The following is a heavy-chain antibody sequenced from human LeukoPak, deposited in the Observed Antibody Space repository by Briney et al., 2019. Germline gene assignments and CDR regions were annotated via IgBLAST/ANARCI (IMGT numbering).Heavy chain of an antibody. Sequence: GGSLRLSCAASGFTFSSHEMNWVRQAPGKGLEWVSYIHSSGSTIYYADSVKGRFTISRDNAKNSLYLQMNSLRAEDTAVYHCARDGTTVITNYYYGMDVWGQGTTVTVSS. CDR1: GFTFSSHE. CDR2: IHSSGSTI. CDR3: ARDGTTVITNYYYGMDV. J-gene: IGHJ6*02. V-gene: IGHV3-48*03. D-gene: IGHD4-17*01.